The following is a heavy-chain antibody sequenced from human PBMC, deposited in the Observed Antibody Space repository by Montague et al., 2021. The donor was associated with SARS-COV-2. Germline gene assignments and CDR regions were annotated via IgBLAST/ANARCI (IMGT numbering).Heavy chain of an antibody. Sequence: SETLSLTCTVSGGSISGYHWSWLRQPPGKGLEWIAYIYYTGNTRYNPSLQSRVTISTDMSKNQFSLKVTSVSAADTAVYYCARTHAEGHRDYWGQGTLVTVSS. CDR3: ARTHAEGHRDY. CDR2: IYYTGNT. CDR1: GGSISGYH. V-gene: IGHV4-59*01. J-gene: IGHJ4*02.